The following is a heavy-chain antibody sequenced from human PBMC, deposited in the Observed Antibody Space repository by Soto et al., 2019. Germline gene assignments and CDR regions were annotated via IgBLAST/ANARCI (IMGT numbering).Heavy chain of an antibody. Sequence: ASVKVSCKASGGTFSSYAISWVRQAPGQGLEWMGGIIPIFGTANYAQKFQGRVTITADESTSTAYMELSSLRSEDTAVYYCARNMVRGVTYYYYGMDVWGQGTTVTVSS. D-gene: IGHD3-10*01. CDR1: GGTFSSYA. V-gene: IGHV1-69*13. J-gene: IGHJ6*02. CDR2: IIPIFGTA. CDR3: ARNMVRGVTYYYYGMDV.